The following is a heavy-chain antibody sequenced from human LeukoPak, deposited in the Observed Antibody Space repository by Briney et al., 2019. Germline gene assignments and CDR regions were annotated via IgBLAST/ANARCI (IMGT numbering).Heavy chain of an antibody. CDR3: ARAFTGYSSSWSRYYYYYGMDV. CDR1: GYTFTSYD. CDR2: MNPNSGNT. V-gene: IGHV1-8*03. Sequence: ASVKVSCKASGYTFTSYDINWVRQATGQGLEWMGWMNPNSGNTGYAQKFQGRVTITRNTSISTAYMELSSLRSEDTAVYYCARAFTGYSSSWSRYYYYYGMDVWGQGTTVTVSS. D-gene: IGHD6-13*01. J-gene: IGHJ6*02.